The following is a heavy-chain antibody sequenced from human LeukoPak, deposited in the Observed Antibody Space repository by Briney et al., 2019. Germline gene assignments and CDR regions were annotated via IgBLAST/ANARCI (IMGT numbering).Heavy chain of an antibody. J-gene: IGHJ4*02. CDR2: INQAVSEK. V-gene: IGHV3-7*01. Sequence: GGSLRLSCAASGFTFSSYWMSWVRQAPGMGLEWVANINQAVSEKYYVDSVKGRFTICRDNAKNSLYLEMNSLRAEDTAVYYCARDPTQYWSSTRCPGGDYFDYWGQGALVTVSS. CDR3: ARDPTQYWSSTRCPGGDYFDY. D-gene: IGHD2-2*01. CDR1: GFTFSSYW.